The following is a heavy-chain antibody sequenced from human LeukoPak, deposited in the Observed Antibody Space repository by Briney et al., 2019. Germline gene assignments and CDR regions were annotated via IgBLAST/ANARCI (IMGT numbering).Heavy chain of an antibody. CDR2: ISSSSSTI. D-gene: IGHD4-17*01. CDR3: ASVAGRGNTVTTALDAFDI. J-gene: IGHJ3*02. V-gene: IGHV3-48*02. Sequence: GGSLRLSCAASGFTFSRYSMNWVRQAPGKGLEWVSYISSSSSTIYYADSVKGRFTISRDNAKNSLYLQMNSLRDEDTAVYYCASVAGRGNTVTTALDAFDIWGQGTMVTVSS. CDR1: GFTFSRYS.